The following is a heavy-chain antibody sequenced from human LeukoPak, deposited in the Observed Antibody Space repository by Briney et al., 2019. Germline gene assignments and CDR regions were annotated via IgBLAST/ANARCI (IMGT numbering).Heavy chain of an antibody. CDR3: ARSTTVTTPGYYYGMDV. CDR2: IIPIFGIA. CDR1: GGTFSSYA. Sequence: SVKVSCKASGGTFSSYAISWVRQAPGQGLEWMGRIIPIFGIANYAQKFQGRVTITADKPTSTAYMELSSLRSEDTAVYYCARSTTVTTPGYYYGMDVWGQGTTVTVSS. V-gene: IGHV1-69*17. J-gene: IGHJ6*02. D-gene: IGHD4-17*01.